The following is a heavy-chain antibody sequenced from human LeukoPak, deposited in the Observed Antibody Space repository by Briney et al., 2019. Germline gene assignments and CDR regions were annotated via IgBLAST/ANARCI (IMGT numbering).Heavy chain of an antibody. J-gene: IGHJ4*02. D-gene: IGHD3-22*01. Sequence: PSETLSLTCTVSGGSISSSSYYRGWIRQPPGKGLEWIGSIYYSGSTYYNPSLKSRVTISVDTSKSQFSLKLTSVTAADTAVYYCATDSQGYYYDNYWGQGTLVTVSS. CDR1: GGSISSSSYY. CDR2: IYYSGST. CDR3: ATDSQGYYYDNY. V-gene: IGHV4-39*07.